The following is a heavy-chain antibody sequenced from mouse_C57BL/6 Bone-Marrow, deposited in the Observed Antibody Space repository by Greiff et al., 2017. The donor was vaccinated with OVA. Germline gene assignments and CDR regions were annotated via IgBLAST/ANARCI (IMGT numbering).Heavy chain of an antibody. CDR3: ARWGLLRAWFAY. CDR2: IYPGGVYT. Sequence: QVQLQQSGAELVRPGTSVKMSCKASGYTFTNYWIGWAKQRPGHGLEWIGDIYPGGVYTNYNEKFKGKATLTADKSSSTAYMQFSSLTSEDSAIYYCARWGLLRAWFAYWGQGTLVTVSA. J-gene: IGHJ3*01. V-gene: IGHV1-63*01. D-gene: IGHD2-3*01. CDR1: GYTFTNYW.